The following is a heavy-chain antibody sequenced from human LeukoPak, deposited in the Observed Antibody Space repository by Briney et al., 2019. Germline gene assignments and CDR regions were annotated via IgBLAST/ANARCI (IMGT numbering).Heavy chain of an antibody. CDR1: GYTFTDYY. D-gene: IGHD3-10*01. V-gene: IGHV1-2*06. CDR2: INPNSGGS. Sequence: GASVKVSCKASGYTFTDYYMHWVRQAPGQGLEWMGRINPNSGGSNYAQKFQDRVTMTRDTSISTAYMALNSLRSDDTAVYYCASGPFYYGSGSSGTRRFNYYGMDVWGQGTTVTVSS. J-gene: IGHJ6*02. CDR3: ASGPFYYGSGSSGTRRFNYYGMDV.